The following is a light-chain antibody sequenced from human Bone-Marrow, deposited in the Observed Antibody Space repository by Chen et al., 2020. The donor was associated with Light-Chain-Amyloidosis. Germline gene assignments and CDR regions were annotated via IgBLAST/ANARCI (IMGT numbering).Light chain of an antibody. V-gene: IGLV3-21*02. CDR3: QVWDRSSDRPV. CDR2: DDS. CDR1: NIGSTS. J-gene: IGLJ3*02. Sequence: SYVLTQPSSVSVAPGQTATIACGGNNIGSTSVHWYQQTPGQAPLLVVYDDSDRPSGIPERWSGSKSGKTATLTISRGEAGDEADYYCQVWDRSSDRPVFGGGTKLTVL.